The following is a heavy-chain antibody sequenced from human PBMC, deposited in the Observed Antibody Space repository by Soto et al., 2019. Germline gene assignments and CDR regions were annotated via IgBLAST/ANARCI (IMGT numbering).Heavy chain of an antibody. Sequence: GGSLRLSCVASGFNFNTYWMSWVRQAPGKGLEWVPNIKEDGSDKYCVDSVKGRFTISRDNAKNLLYLQMNSLGAGDTAMYYCARFTRGSSGDYWGQGTLVTVSS. CDR2: IKEDGSDK. CDR1: GFNFNTYW. D-gene: IGHD6-25*01. J-gene: IGHJ4*02. CDR3: ARFTRGSSGDY. V-gene: IGHV3-7*01.